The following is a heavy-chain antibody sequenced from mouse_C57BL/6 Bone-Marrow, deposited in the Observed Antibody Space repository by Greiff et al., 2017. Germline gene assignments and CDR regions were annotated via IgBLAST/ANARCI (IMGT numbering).Heavy chain of an antibody. CDR2: INPNNGGT. CDR1: GYTFTDYN. CDR3: ARREGPYYYGSTSYAMDY. Sequence: EVKLQESGPELVKPGASVKIPCKASGYTFTDYNMDWVKQSHGKSLEWIGDINPNNGGTIYNQKFKGKATLTVDKSSSTAYMELRSLTSEDTAVYYCARREGPYYYGSTSYAMDYWGQGTSVTVSS. V-gene: IGHV1-18*01. J-gene: IGHJ4*01. D-gene: IGHD1-1*01.